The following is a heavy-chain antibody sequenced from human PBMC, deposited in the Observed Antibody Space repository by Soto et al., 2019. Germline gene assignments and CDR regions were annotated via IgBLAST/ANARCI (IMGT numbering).Heavy chain of an antibody. D-gene: IGHD4-17*01. CDR2: VSPDHDNA. CDR1: GYTFTDYD. V-gene: IGHV1-8*01. J-gene: IGHJ4*02. CDR3: AVTTGY. Sequence: QVRVVQSGAEVKKPGASVKVSCKTSGYTFTDYDINWVRQAPGQGLEWMGWVSPDHDNAGYEQQFEGRVTMTSDTSISTTYMELTNLRSEDTAVYYCAVTTGYWGQGTKVTVSS.